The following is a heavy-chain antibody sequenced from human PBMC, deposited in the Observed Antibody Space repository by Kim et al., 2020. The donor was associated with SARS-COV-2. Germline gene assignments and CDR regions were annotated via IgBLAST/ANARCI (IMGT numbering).Heavy chain of an antibody. CDR1: GGTFSSYA. J-gene: IGHJ5*02. V-gene: IGHV1-69*13. CDR2: IIPIFGTA. Sequence: SVKVSCKASGGTFSSYAISWVRQAPGQGLEWMGGIIPIFGTANYAQKFQGRVTITADESTSTAYMELSSLRSEDTAVYYCAREGLEYYDILTGYPGLGWVDPWGQGTLGTVSS. CDR3: AREGLEYYDILTGYPGLGWVDP. D-gene: IGHD3-9*01.